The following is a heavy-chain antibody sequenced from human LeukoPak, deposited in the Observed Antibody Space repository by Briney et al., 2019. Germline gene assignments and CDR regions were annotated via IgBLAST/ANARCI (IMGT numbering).Heavy chain of an antibody. CDR1: GFTFSNYA. V-gene: IGHV3-64*01. CDR2: ISDSGGST. D-gene: IGHD2-21*01. Sequence: GGSLRLSCVASGFTFSNYAMQWVREAPGKGLEYVSAISDSGGSTYYANSVTGRFTISRDNSKNTLYLQMGSLRADDMALYYCARVSNNYCVYYGVQGTLVTVSS. CDR3: ARVSNNYCVYY. J-gene: IGHJ4*02.